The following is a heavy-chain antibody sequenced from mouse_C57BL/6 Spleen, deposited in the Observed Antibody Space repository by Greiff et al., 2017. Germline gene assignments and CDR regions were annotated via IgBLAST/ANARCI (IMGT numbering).Heavy chain of an antibody. CDR3: TGKWDYYGSSPYAMDY. V-gene: IGHV1-7*01. CDR2: INPRSGYT. CDR1: GYTFTNYW. Sequence: QVQLQQSGAELAKPGASVKLSCKASGYTFTNYWMHWVKQRPGQGLEWIGYINPRSGYTKYNQKFKDKATLTADKSSSTAYMQLSSLTNEDSAVYYCTGKWDYYGSSPYAMDYWGQGTSVTVAS. D-gene: IGHD1-1*01. J-gene: IGHJ4*01.